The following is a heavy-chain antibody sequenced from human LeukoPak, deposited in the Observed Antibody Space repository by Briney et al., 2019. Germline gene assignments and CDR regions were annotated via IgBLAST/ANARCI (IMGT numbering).Heavy chain of an antibody. CDR1: GGTFSSYA. CDR3: ARSHDSSGYYYVGWAFDI. J-gene: IGHJ3*02. CDR2: IIPIFGTA. V-gene: IGHV1-69*06. D-gene: IGHD3-22*01. Sequence: GASVKVSCRASGGTFSSYAISWVRQAPGQGLEWMGGIIPIFGTANYAQKFQGRVTITADKSTSTAYMELSSLRSEDTAVYYCARSHDSSGYYYVGWAFDIWGQGTMVTVSS.